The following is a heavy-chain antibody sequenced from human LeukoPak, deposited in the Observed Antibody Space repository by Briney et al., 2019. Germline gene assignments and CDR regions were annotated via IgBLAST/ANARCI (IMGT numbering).Heavy chain of an antibody. CDR2: ISDTATDI. J-gene: IGHJ3*02. Sequence: GGSLRLSCAASGFTFTSFSMNWVRQAPGKGLEWVSSISDTATDIYYADSVKGRFTISRDNAKNSLYLQMNNLRAEDTAVYYCARDRFDYDSSGYPYDIWGQGTMVTVSS. CDR1: GFTFTSFS. V-gene: IGHV3-21*01. D-gene: IGHD3-22*01. CDR3: ARDRFDYDSSGYPYDI.